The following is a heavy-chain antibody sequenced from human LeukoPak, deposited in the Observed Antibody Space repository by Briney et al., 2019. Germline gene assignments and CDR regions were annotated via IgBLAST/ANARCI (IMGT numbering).Heavy chain of an antibody. V-gene: IGHV4-59*12. D-gene: IGHD2-21*02. J-gene: IGHJ5*02. CDR2: IYYSGST. CDR1: GGSISSYY. Sequence: SETLSLTCTVAGGSISSYYWSWIRQPPGKGQEWIGYIYYSGSTNYNPSLKSRVTISADTSKNHFYLKLSSVTAADTAVYYCAKDLGETAIPISPWFDPWGQGTLVTVSS. CDR3: AKDLGETAIPISPWFDP.